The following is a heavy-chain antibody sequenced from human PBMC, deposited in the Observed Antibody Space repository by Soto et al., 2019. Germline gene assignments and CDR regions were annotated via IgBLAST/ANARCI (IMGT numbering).Heavy chain of an antibody. Sequence: QVQLVQSGAELKKPGASVKVSCKASGYTFSNYDMNWVRQATGQGPEWIGWVNPNNGDTGYAQKFQGRVPLTTDVSTTTTDMELTSLRSEDTAIYYCAKVSRKGSAIDFDYWGQGTLITVSS. CDR2: VNPNNGDT. CDR3: AKVSRKGSAIDFDY. D-gene: IGHD3-10*01. J-gene: IGHJ4*02. V-gene: IGHV1-8*01. CDR1: GYTFSNYD.